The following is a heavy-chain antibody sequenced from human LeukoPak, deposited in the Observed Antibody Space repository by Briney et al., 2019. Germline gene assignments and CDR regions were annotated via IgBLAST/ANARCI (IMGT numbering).Heavy chain of an antibody. D-gene: IGHD2-21*02. CDR2: ISGYNGNT. CDR3: ARSSVVTAIRFYYYYGMDV. V-gene: IGHV1-18*01. J-gene: IGHJ6*02. CDR1: GYTFTSYG. Sequence: ASVKVSCKASGYTFTSYGISWVRQAPGQGLEWMGWISGYNGNTNYAQELQGRVTMTTDTSTSTAYMELRSLRSDDTAVYYCARSSVVTAIRFYYYYGMDVWGQGTTVTVSS.